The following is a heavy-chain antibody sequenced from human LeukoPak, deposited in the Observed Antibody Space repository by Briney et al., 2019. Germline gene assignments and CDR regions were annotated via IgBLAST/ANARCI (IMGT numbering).Heavy chain of an antibody. CDR1: GFTFSSYG. CDR2: ISYVGSNK. D-gene: IGHD3-22*01. J-gene: IGHJ3*02. CDR3: AKSSSEVVITQDAFDI. V-gene: IGHV3-30*18. Sequence: SGRSLRLSCAASGFTFSSYGMHWVRQAPGKGLEWVAVISYVGSNKYYADSVKGRFTISRDNSKNTLYLQMNSLRAEDTAVYYCAKSSSEVVITQDAFDIWGQGTMVTVSS.